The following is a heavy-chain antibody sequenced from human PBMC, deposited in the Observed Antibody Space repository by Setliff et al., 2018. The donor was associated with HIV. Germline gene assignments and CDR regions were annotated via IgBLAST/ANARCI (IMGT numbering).Heavy chain of an antibody. D-gene: IGHD3-10*01. CDR1: GYAFTSYA. CDR3: AREQVGFGPPRGMDV. V-gene: IGHV1-3*01. CDR2: INAGNGNT. Sequence: GASVKVSCKASGYAFTSYAMHWMRQAPGQRLEWMGWINAGNGNTKYSQKFQDRVTITRDTSASTAYMELRLRSEDTAVYYCAREQVGFGPPRGMDVWGQGTTVTVSS. J-gene: IGHJ6*02.